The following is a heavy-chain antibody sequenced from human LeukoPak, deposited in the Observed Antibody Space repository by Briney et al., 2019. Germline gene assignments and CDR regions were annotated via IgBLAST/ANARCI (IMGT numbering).Heavy chain of an antibody. J-gene: IGHJ4*02. CDR2: TYYRSKWHD. CDR3: ARSITARYDY. Sequence: SQTLSLTCAISGDSVSTNSAAWNWIRQSPSRGLEWLGRTYYRSKWHDDYAVSVKSRITINPDTSKNQFSLQLNSVTPEDTAVHYCARSITARYDYWGQGTLVTVSS. CDR1: GDSVSTNSAA. V-gene: IGHV6-1*01. D-gene: IGHD6-6*01.